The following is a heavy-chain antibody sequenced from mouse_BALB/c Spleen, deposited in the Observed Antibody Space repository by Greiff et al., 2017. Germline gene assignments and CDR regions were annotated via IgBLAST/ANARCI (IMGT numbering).Heavy chain of an antibody. CDR2: INPSNGGT. J-gene: IGHJ2*01. Sequence: VQLQQSGAELVKPGASVKLSCKASGYTFTSYYMYWVKQRPGQGLEWIGEINPSNGGTNFNEKFKSKATLTVDKSSSTAYMQLSSLTSEDSAVYYCTRYSYYYGSSYWGQGTTLTVSS. CDR1: GYTFTSYY. D-gene: IGHD1-1*01. CDR3: TRYSYYYGSSY. V-gene: IGHV1S81*02.